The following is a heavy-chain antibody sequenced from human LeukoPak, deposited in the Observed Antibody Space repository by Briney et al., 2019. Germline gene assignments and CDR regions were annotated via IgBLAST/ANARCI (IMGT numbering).Heavy chain of an antibody. Sequence: PGGSLRLSCVASGFAYSSYTMNWVRQAPGKGLEWVSSISSGSVSLYYADSVKGRFTISRDNAKNSLYLQMDSLRAEDTAVYYCARRGYSGSDPPDSWGQGTLVTVFS. CDR1: GFAYSSYT. CDR3: ARRGYSGSDPPDS. V-gene: IGHV3-21*01. CDR2: ISSGSVSL. J-gene: IGHJ5*01. D-gene: IGHD5-12*01.